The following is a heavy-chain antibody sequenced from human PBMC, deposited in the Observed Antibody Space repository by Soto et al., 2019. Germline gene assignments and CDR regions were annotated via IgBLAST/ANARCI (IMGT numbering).Heavy chain of an antibody. Sequence: EVQLVESGGGLVQPGRSLRLSCAASGFTFDDYAMHWVRQAPGKGLEWVSGISWNSGSIGYADSVKGRFTISRDNAKNSLYLQMNSLGAEDTALYYCAKGVCISTSCPGGWFDPWGQGTLVTVSS. CDR3: AKGVCISTSCPGGWFDP. J-gene: IGHJ5*02. D-gene: IGHD2-2*01. CDR1: GFTFDDYA. CDR2: ISWNSGSI. V-gene: IGHV3-9*01.